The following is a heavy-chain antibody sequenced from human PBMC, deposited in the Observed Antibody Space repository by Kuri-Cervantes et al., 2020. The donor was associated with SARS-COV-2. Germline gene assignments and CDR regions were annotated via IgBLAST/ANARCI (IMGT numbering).Heavy chain of an antibody. CDR3: ARGKITMRMLYFDY. D-gene: IGHD3-10*01. CDR2: IYYSGST. J-gene: IGHJ4*02. CDR1: GGSISSYY. V-gene: IGHV4-59*01. Sequence: SETLSLTCTVSGGSISSYYWSWIRQPPGKGLEWIGYIYYSGSTNYNPSLKSRVTMTRDTSTSTVYMELSSLRSEDTAVYYCARGKITMRMLYFDYWGQGTLVTVSS.